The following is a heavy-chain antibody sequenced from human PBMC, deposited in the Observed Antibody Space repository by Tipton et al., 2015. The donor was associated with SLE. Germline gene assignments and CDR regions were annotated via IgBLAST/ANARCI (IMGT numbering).Heavy chain of an antibody. Sequence: TLSLTCTVSGGSISSHYWSWIRQPPGKGLEWIGSIYYSGSTYYNPSLKSRFTISVDTTKNQFSLKLSSVTAADTAVYYCARRPESYYYGMDVWGQGTTVTVSS. CDR2: IYYSGST. CDR1: GGSISSHY. V-gene: IGHV4-59*05. D-gene: IGHD1-14*01. J-gene: IGHJ6*02. CDR3: ARRPESYYYGMDV.